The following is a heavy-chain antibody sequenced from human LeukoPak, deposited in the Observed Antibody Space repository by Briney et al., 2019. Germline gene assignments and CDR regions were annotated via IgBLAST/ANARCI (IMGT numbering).Heavy chain of an antibody. CDR2: IRHDGTDQ. V-gene: IGHV3-30*02. J-gene: IGHJ5*02. D-gene: IGHD7-27*01. Sequence: GGSLRLSCVGSGFTFSVHWVRQVPGKGLEGLTFIRHDGTDQRYADSVRCRFTISRDNSKNKVYLQMNSLRPEDTALYYCAKDGNWASVSWGQGTLVTVSS. CDR3: AKDGNWASVS. CDR1: GFTFS.